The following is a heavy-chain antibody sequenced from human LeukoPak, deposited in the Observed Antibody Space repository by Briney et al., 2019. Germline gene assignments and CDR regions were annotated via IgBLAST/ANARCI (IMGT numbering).Heavy chain of an antibody. CDR3: ARDCNNGGGFQTSPTDY. Sequence: SGGSLRLSCAASGFTFSSYWMSWVRQAPGKGLEWVANIKQDGSEKYYVDSVKGRFTISRDNAKNSLYLQMNSLRAEDTAVYYCARDCNNGGGFQTSPTDYWGQGTLVTVSS. J-gene: IGHJ4*02. CDR2: IKQDGSEK. CDR1: GFTFSSYW. D-gene: IGHD1/OR15-1a*01. V-gene: IGHV3-7*01.